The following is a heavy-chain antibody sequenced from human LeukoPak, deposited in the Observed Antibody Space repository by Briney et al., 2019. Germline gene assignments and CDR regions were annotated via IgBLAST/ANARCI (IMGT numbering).Heavy chain of an antibody. CDR1: GFTFSSYG. V-gene: IGHV3-30*03. CDR2: ISYDGSNK. D-gene: IGHD3-22*01. J-gene: IGHJ4*02. Sequence: PGGSLRLSCAASGFTFSSYGMHWVRQAPGKGLEWVAVISYDGSNKYYADSVKGRFTISRDNSKNTLYLQMNSLRAEDTAVYYCAREDTMIARRGGLGYWGQGTLVTVSS. CDR3: AREDTMIARRGGLGY.